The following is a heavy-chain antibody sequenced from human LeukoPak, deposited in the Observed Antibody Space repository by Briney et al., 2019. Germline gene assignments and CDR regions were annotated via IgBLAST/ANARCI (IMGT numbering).Heavy chain of an antibody. Sequence: SETLSLTCTVSGGSIRSGDYYWSWIRQPPGKGLEWIGYSYYSGSTYYNPSLKSRVTISVDTSKNQFSLKLSSVTAADTAVYYCARRLAVTGRYYFDYWGQGTLVTVSS. J-gene: IGHJ4*02. V-gene: IGHV4-30-4*01. CDR1: GGSIRSGDYY. CDR3: ARRLAVTGRYYFDY. D-gene: IGHD6-19*01. CDR2: SYYSGST.